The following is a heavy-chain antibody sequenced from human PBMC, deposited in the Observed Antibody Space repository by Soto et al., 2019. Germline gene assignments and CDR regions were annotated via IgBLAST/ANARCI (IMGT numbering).Heavy chain of an antibody. D-gene: IGHD6-6*01. CDR3: ARETRREYSSSLTAP. V-gene: IGHV6-1*01. Sequence: PSQTLSLTCALSGDSVSSNSAAWNWNRQSPSRGLEWLGRTYYRSKWYNDYAVSVKSRITINPDTSKNQFSLQLNSVTPEDTAVYYCARETRREYSSSLTAPWGQGTLVTVSS. CDR1: GDSVSSNSAA. J-gene: IGHJ5*02. CDR2: TYYRSKWYN.